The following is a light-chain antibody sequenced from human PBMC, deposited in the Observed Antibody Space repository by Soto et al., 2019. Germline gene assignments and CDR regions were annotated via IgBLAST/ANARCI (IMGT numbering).Light chain of an antibody. J-gene: IGLJ2*01. CDR3: SSYTSSSTFVV. CDR1: SSDVGGYNY. CDR2: EVS. V-gene: IGLV2-14*01. Sequence: QSALTQPASVSGSPGQSITISCTGTSSDVGGYNYVSWYQQHPGKAPKLMIYEVSNRPSGGSNRFSGSKSGNTASLTISGLQAEYEADYCCSSYTSSSTFVVFGGGTKLTVL.